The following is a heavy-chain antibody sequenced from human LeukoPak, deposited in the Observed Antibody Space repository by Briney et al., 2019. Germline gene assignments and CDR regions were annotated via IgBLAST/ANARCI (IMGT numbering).Heavy chain of an antibody. CDR1: GGSISSYY. V-gene: IGHV4-59*01. CDR2: IYYSGST. D-gene: IGHD5-18*01. CDR3: ARTPNVDTAPTPFDY. Sequence: SETLSLTCTVSGGSISSYYWSWIRQPPGKGLEWIGYIYYSGSTNYNPSLKSRVTISVDTSKNQFSLKLSSVTAADTAVYYCARTPNVDTAPTPFDYWGQGTLVTVSS. J-gene: IGHJ4*02.